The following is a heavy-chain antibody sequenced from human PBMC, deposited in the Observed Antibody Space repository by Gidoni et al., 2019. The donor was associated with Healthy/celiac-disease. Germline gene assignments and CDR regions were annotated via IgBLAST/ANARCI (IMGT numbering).Heavy chain of an antibody. V-gene: IGHV6-1*01. Sequence: QVQLQHSGPGLVQPSQTLSLTCAISGARLSSNSAAWNWIRQDPSRGSEWLGRTYYRSKWYNDYAVSVKSRITINPDTSKNQFALQLNSVTPEDTAVYYCARLLITGQYWYFDLWGRGTLVTVSS. CDR3: ARLLITGQYWYFDL. CDR1: GARLSSNSAA. CDR2: TYYRSKWYN. J-gene: IGHJ2*01. D-gene: IGHD2-15*01.